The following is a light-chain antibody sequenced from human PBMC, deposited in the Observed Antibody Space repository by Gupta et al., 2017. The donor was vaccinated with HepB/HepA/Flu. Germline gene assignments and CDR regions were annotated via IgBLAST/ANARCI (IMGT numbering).Light chain of an antibody. CDR1: QSVSSY. Sequence: EIVLTQSPATLSLSPEERATLSCRASQSVSSYLVWYQQKPGQAPRLLIYDASKGDTVIAGRFSGNAYGKFLPLTISIREQEDFTVYYIQHLSNWAPFTFGHETKVDIK. J-gene: IGKJ3*01. V-gene: IGKV3-11*01. CDR2: DAS. CDR3: QHLSNWAPFT.